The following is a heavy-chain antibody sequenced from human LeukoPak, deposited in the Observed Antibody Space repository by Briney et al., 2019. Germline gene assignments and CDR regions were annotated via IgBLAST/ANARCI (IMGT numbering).Heavy chain of an antibody. CDR2: INPNSGGT. Sequence: GASVKVSCKASGYTFTGYYMHWVRQAPGQGLEWMGWINPNSGGTNYAQKFQGRVTMTRDTSISTAYMELSRLRAEDTAVYYCAKDSVARNRVYDAFDIWGQGTMVSVSS. D-gene: IGHD3-16*01. V-gene: IGHV1-2*02. J-gene: IGHJ3*02. CDR3: AKDSVARNRVYDAFDI. CDR1: GYTFTGYY.